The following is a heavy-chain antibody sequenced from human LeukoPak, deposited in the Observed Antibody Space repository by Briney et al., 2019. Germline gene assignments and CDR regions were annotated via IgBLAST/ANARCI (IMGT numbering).Heavy chain of an antibody. J-gene: IGHJ2*01. CDR1: GFTFSSYG. CDR2: ISGSGGST. CDR3: AKYDSSGYYWYFDL. V-gene: IGHV3-23*01. Sequence: PGGSLRLSCAASGFTFSSYGMSWVRQAPGKGLEWVSAISGSGGSTYYADSVKGRFTISRDNSKNTLYLQMNSLRAEDTAVYYCAKYDSSGYYWYFDLWGRGTLVTVSS. D-gene: IGHD3-22*01.